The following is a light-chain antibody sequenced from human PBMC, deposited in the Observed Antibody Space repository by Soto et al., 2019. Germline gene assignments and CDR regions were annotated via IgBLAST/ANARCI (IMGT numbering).Light chain of an antibody. CDR3: SSYTSSSPWV. Sequence: QSALTQPASVSGSPGQSITISCTGTSSDVGGYNYVSWYQQHPGKAPKLMIYDVSNRPSGVSNRFSGSKSGNTDSLTISGLQAEDEADYYCSSYTSSSPWVFGGGTTVTVL. J-gene: IGLJ3*02. CDR1: SSDVGGYNY. V-gene: IGLV2-14*01. CDR2: DVS.